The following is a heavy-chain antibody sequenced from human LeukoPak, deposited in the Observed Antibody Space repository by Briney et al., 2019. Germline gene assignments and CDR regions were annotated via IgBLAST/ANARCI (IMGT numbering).Heavy chain of an antibody. CDR2: MNPNSGNT. CDR1: GYTFTSYD. Sequence: ASVKVSCKASGYTFTSYDINWVRQATGQGLEWMGWMNPNSGNTGYAQKFQGRVTMTRNTSINTAYMELSSLRSEDTAVYYCASYYDSSGYLGYWGQGTLVTVSS. V-gene: IGHV1-8*01. CDR3: ASYYDSSGYLGY. J-gene: IGHJ4*02. D-gene: IGHD3-22*01.